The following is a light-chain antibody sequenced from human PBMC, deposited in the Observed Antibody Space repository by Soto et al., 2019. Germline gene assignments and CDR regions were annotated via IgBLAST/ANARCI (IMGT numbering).Light chain of an antibody. CDR1: QSVTKNY. CDR2: VAS. J-gene: IGKJ4*01. V-gene: IGKV3-20*01. Sequence: EIVLTQSPGTLSLSPGERATLSCRASQSVTKNYLAWYQQRLGQAPRLVISVASNRATGNSARFSGSGSRTDFILTISRLEPEDYAVYYCLQYGGLPLTFGGGTKVEI. CDR3: LQYGGLPLT.